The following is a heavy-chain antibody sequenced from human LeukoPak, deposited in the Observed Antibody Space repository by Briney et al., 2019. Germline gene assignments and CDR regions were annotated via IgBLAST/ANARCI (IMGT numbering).Heavy chain of an antibody. D-gene: IGHD2-2*01. V-gene: IGHV5-51*01. CDR1: GYTFTTYW. J-gene: IGHJ4*02. CDR3: ARRDAGLVY. Sequence: GESLRISCKGSGYTFTTYWIAWVRQMPGKGLGWMGIIYPGDSDTTYSPSFQGQVAISADKSISTAYLQWSSLKASDTAIYYCARRDAGLVYWGQGTLVTVSS. CDR2: IYPGDSDT.